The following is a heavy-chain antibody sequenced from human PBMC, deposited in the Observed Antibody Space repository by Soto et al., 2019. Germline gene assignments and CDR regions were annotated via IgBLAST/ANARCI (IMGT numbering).Heavy chain of an antibody. J-gene: IGHJ4*02. CDR2: ILAIFGTA. D-gene: IGHD3-22*01. CDR1: GGAFSKYA. Sequence: QVQLVQSGAELKTPGSSVKVSCTASGGAFSKYAISWVRQAPGQGLEWMGGILAIFGTAHYAQKFQGRVSMTADESTSTVYMELGNLTSDVTAVYFCAGPDSSGHYPVFDYWCQGTLVSVSS. V-gene: IGHV1-69*01. CDR3: AGPDSSGHYPVFDY.